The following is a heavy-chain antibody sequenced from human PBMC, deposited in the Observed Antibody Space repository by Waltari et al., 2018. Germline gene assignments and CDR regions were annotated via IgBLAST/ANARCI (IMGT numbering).Heavy chain of an antibody. V-gene: IGHV4-61*02. CDR2: IYSGGRT. Sequence: QVQLQESGPGLLKPSQSLSLTCTVSGDSVNTGDYYWTWVRQPAGKGLEWIGRIYSGGRTDYNPSLKSRVTISLDMPKNQFSLKVDFVTAADTAVYYCARDRVWKQYFDLWGRGTLVTVSS. CDR1: GDSVNTGDYY. D-gene: IGHD5-18*01. J-gene: IGHJ2*01. CDR3: ARDRVWKQYFDL.